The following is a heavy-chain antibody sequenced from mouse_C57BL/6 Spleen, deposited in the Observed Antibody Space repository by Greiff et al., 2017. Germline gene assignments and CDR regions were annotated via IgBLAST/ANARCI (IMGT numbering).Heavy chain of an antibody. D-gene: IGHD1-1*01. V-gene: IGHV5-17*01. Sequence: EVKLMESGGGLVKPGGSLKLSCAASGFTFSDYGMHWVRKAPEKGLEWVAYISSGSSTIYYADTVKGRFTISRDNAKNTLFLQMTSLRSEDTAMYYCARGVLLRSYYFDYWGQGTTLTVSS. CDR1: GFTFSDYG. CDR3: ARGVLLRSYYFDY. J-gene: IGHJ2*01. CDR2: ISSGSSTI.